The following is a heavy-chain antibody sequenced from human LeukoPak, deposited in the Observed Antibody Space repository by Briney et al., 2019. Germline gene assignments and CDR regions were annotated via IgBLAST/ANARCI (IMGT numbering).Heavy chain of an antibody. J-gene: IGHJ4*02. V-gene: IGHV4-34*01. CDR3: ARHSIVGATNY. Sequence: SETLSLTCAVYGGSFSGYYWSWIRQPPGKGLEWIGEINHSGSTNYNPSLKSRVTISVDTSKNRFSLKLSSVTAADTAVYYCARHSIVGATNYWGQGTLVTVSS. D-gene: IGHD1-26*01. CDR2: INHSGST. CDR1: GGSFSGYY.